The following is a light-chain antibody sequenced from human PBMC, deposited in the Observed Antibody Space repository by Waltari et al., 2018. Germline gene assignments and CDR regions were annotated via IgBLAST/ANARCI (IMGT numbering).Light chain of an antibody. CDR1: QRFLYSLNNKNY. J-gene: IGKJ1*01. Sequence: DVVMTQSPDSLAVSLGERATINCKSSQRFLYSLNNKNYLAWYKHKPGQPPKLPIYWASVRESGVPDRFSGSESGTDFTLTISSLQAEDVAVYYCQQYYDIPWTFGQGTKVEIK. CDR2: WAS. CDR3: QQYYDIPWT. V-gene: IGKV4-1*01.